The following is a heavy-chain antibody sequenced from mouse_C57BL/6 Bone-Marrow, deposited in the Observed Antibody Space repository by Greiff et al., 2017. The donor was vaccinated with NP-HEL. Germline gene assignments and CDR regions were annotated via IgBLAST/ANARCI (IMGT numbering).Heavy chain of an antibody. CDR1: GYTFTSYW. D-gene: IGHD1-1*02. J-gene: IGHJ1*03. V-gene: IGHV1-61*01. Sequence: QVQLQQPGAELVRPGSSVKLSCKASGYTFTSYWMDWVKQRPGQGLQWIGNIYTSDSETHYHQTFKDKATLTVDKSSSIAYLQLSSLTSEDSAVYYCAKLWWGYFDVWGTGTTVTVSS. CDR3: AKLWWGYFDV. CDR2: IYTSDSET.